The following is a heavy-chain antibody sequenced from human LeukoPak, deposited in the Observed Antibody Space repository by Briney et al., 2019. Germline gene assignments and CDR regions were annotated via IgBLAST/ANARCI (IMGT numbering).Heavy chain of an antibody. Sequence: GGSLRLSCAASGFTVSSNYMSWVRQAPGKGLEWVSYISSSSSTIYYADSVKGRFTISRDNAKNSLYLQMNSLRAEDTAVYYCARTDGYSLDYWGQGTLVTVSS. V-gene: IGHV3-48*04. CDR3: ARTDGYSLDY. D-gene: IGHD5-24*01. CDR1: GFTVSSNY. J-gene: IGHJ4*02. CDR2: ISSSSSTI.